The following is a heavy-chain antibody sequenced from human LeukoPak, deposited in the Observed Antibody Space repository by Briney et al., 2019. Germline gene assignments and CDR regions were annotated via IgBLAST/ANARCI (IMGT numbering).Heavy chain of an antibody. CDR2: ITSSGSTI. CDR1: GFTFSDYY. D-gene: IGHD6-6*01. Sequence: GGSLRLSCAASGFTFSDYYMSWIRQAPGKGLEWVSYITSSGSTIYYADSMKGRFTISRDNAKHSLFLQLDSLRAEDTAVYYCARIGRPAAFDIWGQGTLDIVSS. CDR3: ARIGRPAAFDI. V-gene: IGHV3-11*01. J-gene: IGHJ3*02.